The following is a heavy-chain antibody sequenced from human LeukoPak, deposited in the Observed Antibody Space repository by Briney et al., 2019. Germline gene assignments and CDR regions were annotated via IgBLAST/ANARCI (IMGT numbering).Heavy chain of an antibody. CDR1: GYTFTGYY. V-gene: IGHV1-2*02. CDR2: INPNSGGS. Sequence: ASVTVSCKASGYTFTGYYIHWVRQAPGQGLEWMGWINPNSGGSNYAQKFQGGVTITRDTSISTAYMELSRLRSDDTAVYYCALLSRKTGTFDYGGQGTLVTVSA. CDR3: ALLSRKTGTFDY. J-gene: IGHJ4*02. D-gene: IGHD1-1*01.